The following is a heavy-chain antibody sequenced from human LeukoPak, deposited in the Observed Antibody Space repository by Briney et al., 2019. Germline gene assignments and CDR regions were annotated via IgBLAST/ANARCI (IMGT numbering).Heavy chain of an antibody. Sequence: SETLSLTCTVSGGSISSSSYYWGWIRQPPGKGLEWIGSIYYSGSTYYNPSLKSRVTISVDTSKNQFSLKLSSVTAADTAVYYLSIRATGTMGYFDSSGQGTLVTASS. CDR1: GGSISSSSYY. CDR3: SIRATGTMGYFDS. V-gene: IGHV4-39*01. D-gene: IGHD1-1*01. CDR2: IYYSGST. J-gene: IGHJ4*02.